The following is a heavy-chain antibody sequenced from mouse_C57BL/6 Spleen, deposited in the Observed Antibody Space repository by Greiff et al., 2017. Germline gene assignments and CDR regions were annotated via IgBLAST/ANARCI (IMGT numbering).Heavy chain of an antibody. V-gene: IGHV1-64*01. J-gene: IGHJ2*01. CDR2: IHPNGGST. D-gene: IGHD2-12*01. CDR3: ARSGHDDGYFDD. Sequence: QVQLQQPGAELVKPGASVKLSCKASGYTFTRYWMHWVKQRPGPGLVWIGMIHPNGGSTNYNEKFKSKATLTVDKSSSTAYMQLSSLTSEDSAVYDCARSGHDDGYFDDWGQGTTRTVSS. CDR1: GYTFTRYW.